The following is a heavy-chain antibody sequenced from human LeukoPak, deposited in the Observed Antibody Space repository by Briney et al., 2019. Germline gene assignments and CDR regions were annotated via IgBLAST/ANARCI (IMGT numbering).Heavy chain of an antibody. CDR3: ARANCGGDCFPYYFDY. CDR1: EFTVSSNY. D-gene: IGHD2-21*02. Sequence: SGRSLRLSCAASEFTVSSNYMSWVRQAPGKGLEWVSVIYSGGSTYYADSVKGRFTISRDNSKNTLYLQMNSLRAEDTAVYYCARANCGGDCFPYYFDYWGQGTLVTVSS. V-gene: IGHV3-66*01. CDR2: IYSGGST. J-gene: IGHJ4*02.